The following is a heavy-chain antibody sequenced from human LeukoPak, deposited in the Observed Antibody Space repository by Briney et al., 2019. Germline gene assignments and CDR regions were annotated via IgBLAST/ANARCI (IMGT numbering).Heavy chain of an antibody. Sequence: SETLSLTCTVSGGSISSSTYYWAWIRQPPGKGLEWIGSIYYRGDTYYKPSLKSRVTISVDTSKNQFSLKMSSVAATDTALYFCARHTSHTLVTGDFDYWGQGTLVTVSS. CDR3: ARHTSHTLVTGDFDY. V-gene: IGHV4-39*01. CDR2: IYYRGDT. CDR1: GGSISSSTYY. D-gene: IGHD7-27*01. J-gene: IGHJ4*02.